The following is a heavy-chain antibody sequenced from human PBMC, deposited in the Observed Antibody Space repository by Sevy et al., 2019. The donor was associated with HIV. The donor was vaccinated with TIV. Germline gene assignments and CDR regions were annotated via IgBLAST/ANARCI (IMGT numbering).Heavy chain of an antibody. CDR3: AITREYYSDSSGYFDY. D-gene: IGHD3-22*01. Sequence: ASVKVSCKISGYTLTEFSMHWVRQVPGKGLEWMGSFDHEDAKTIYTQKFQGRVTMTEDTSTDTAYMELRSLRSEDTAMYYCAITREYYSDSSGYFDYWCQGTLVTVSS. CDR2: FDHEDAKT. CDR1: GYTLTEFS. V-gene: IGHV1-24*01. J-gene: IGHJ4*02.